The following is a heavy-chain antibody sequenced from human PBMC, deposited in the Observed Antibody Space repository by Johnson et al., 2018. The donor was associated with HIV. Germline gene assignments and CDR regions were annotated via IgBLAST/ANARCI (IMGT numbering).Heavy chain of an antibody. Sequence: QVQLVESGGGVVQPGRSLRLSCVASGFTFSSYTMHWVRQAPGKGLEWVAVISYDGSNKYYADSVKGRFTISRDNSKNTLYLQMNSLRAEDTAVYYCARGRKTVTTGRPSACDIWGQGTMVTVSS. CDR1: GFTFSSYT. D-gene: IGHD4-17*01. J-gene: IGHJ3*02. V-gene: IGHV3-30-3*01. CDR3: ARGRKTVTTGRPSACDI. CDR2: ISYDGSNK.